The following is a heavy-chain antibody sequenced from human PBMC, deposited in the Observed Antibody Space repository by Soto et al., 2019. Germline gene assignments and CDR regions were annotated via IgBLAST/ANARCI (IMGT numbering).Heavy chain of an antibody. D-gene: IGHD3-16*02. J-gene: IGHJ6*02. CDR2: INHSGST. CDR3: ARDRMITFGGVIVGEYYYGMDV. CDR1: GGSFSGYY. V-gene: IGHV4-34*01. Sequence: SETLSLTCAVYGGSFSGYYWSWIRQPPGKGLEWIGEINHSGSTNYNPSLKSRVTISVDTSKNQFSLKLSSVTAADTAVYYCARDRMITFGGVIVGEYYYGMDVWGQGATVTVSS.